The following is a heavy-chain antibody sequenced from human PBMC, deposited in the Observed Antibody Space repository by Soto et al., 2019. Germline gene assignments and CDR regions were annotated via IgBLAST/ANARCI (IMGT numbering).Heavy chain of an antibody. V-gene: IGHV4-30-4*01. CDR1: GGSISSGDYY. D-gene: IGHD4-17*01. CDR2: IYYSGST. CDR3: ARGAVNGDYESRVDFDY. J-gene: IGHJ4*02. Sequence: PSETLSLTCTVSGGSISSGDYYWSWIRQPPGKGLEWIGYIYYSGSTYYNPSLKSRVTISVDTSKNQFSLKLSSVTAADTAVYYCARGAVNGDYESRVDFDYWGQGTLVTVSS.